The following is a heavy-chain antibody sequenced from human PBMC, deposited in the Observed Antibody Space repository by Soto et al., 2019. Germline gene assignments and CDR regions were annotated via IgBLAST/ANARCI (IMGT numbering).Heavy chain of an antibody. J-gene: IGHJ4*02. V-gene: IGHV3-7*01. Sequence: HPGVSLRLSFAASGFTFSSYWMSWVRQAPGKGLEWVANIKQDGSEKYYVDSVKGRFTISRDNAKNSLYLQMNSLRAEDTAVYYCASFRSGWYYFDYWGQGTLVTASS. D-gene: IGHD6-19*01. CDR2: IKQDGSEK. CDR3: ASFRSGWYYFDY. CDR1: GFTFSSYW.